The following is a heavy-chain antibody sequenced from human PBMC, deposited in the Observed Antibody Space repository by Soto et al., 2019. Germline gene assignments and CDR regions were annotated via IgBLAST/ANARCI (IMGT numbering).Heavy chain of an antibody. CDR3: ARTVTTFFDY. CDR1: GGSFSGYY. V-gene: IGHV4-34*01. Sequence: SETLSLTCAVYGGSFSGYYWSWIRQPPGKGLEWIGEINHSGSTNYNPSLKSRVTISVDTSKNQFSLKLSSVTAADTAVYYCARTVTTFFDYWGQGTLVTVSS. D-gene: IGHD4-17*01. CDR2: INHSGST. J-gene: IGHJ4*02.